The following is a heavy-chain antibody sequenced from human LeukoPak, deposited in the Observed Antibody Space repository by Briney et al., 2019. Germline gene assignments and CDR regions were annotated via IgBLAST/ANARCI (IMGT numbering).Heavy chain of an antibody. V-gene: IGHV1-69*13. J-gene: IGHJ4*02. CDR2: IIPIFGTA. CDR1: GGTFSSYA. CDR3: ARAWFGDPTHYYFDY. Sequence: ASVKVSCKASGGTFSSYAISWVRQAPGQGREWMGGIIPIFGTANYAQKFQGRVTITADESTSTAYMELSSLRSEDTAVYYCARAWFGDPTHYYFDYWGQGTLVTVSS. D-gene: IGHD3-10*01.